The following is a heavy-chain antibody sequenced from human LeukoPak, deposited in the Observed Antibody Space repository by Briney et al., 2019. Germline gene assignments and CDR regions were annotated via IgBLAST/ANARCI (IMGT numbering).Heavy chain of an antibody. J-gene: IGHJ3*02. CDR2: INPNSGGT. CDR3: ARVCVGAFRYSGSCDAFDI. V-gene: IGHV1-2*02. Sequence: GASVKVSCKASGYTFTGYYMHWVRQAPGQGLEWMGWINPNSGGTNYAQKFQGRVTMTRDTSISTAYMELSRLRSDDTAVYYCARVCVGAFRYSGSCDAFDIWGQGTMVTVSS. CDR1: GYTFTGYY. D-gene: IGHD1-26*01.